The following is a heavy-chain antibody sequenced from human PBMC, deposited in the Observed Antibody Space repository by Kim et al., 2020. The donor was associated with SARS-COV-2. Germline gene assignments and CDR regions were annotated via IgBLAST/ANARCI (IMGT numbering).Heavy chain of an antibody. D-gene: IGHD3-16*01. CDR3: ARVYDYYGDDY. J-gene: IGHJ4*02. Sequence: SETLSLTCGVYGGTLSAYYWSWIRQPPGKGLEWIGEINHSGSTNYNPSLKSRVTISVDASKNQFSLNLSSVTAADTAVYFCARVYDYYGDDYWGQGTQVTVSS. CDR1: GGTLSAYY. V-gene: IGHV4-34*01. CDR2: INHSGST.